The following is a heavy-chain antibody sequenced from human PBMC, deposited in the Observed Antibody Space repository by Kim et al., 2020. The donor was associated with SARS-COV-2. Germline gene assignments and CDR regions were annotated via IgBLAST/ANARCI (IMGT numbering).Heavy chain of an antibody. CDR1: GFTFSYYG. CDR2: ISGGSSSI. J-gene: IGHJ6*02. V-gene: IGHV3-21*01. Sequence: GGSLRLSCAASGFTFSYYGMNWVRQAPGKGLEWVSSISGGSSSIYYADSVKGRFTISRDNAENSLSLQMNSLRAEDTAVYYCARDYRVADYDRTAYGTDVWGQGTTVTVSS. CDR3: ARDYRVADYDRTAYGTDV. D-gene: IGHD3-9*01.